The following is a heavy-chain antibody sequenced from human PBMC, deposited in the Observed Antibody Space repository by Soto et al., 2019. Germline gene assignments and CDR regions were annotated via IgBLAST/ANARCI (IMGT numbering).Heavy chain of an antibody. D-gene: IGHD1-26*01. Sequence: NPGGSLRLSCAASGFTFSNAWMSWVRQAPGKGLEWVGRIKSKTDGGTTDYAAPVKGRFTISRDDSKNTLYLQMNSLKTEDTAVYYCTTVGFSVGSYYSLGAFDIWGQGTMVTVSS. CDR1: GFTFSNAW. J-gene: IGHJ3*02. CDR2: IKSKTDGGTT. CDR3: TTVGFSVGSYYSLGAFDI. V-gene: IGHV3-15*01.